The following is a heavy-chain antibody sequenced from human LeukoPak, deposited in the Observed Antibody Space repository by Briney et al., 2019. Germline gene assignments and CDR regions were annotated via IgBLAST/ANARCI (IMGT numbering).Heavy chain of an antibody. CDR1: GGSISGYY. J-gene: IGHJ4*02. Sequence: SETLSLTCTVSGGSISGYYWSWIRQPPGKGLECIGYIFYSGSTNYNPSFKSRVSISVDTSKNQVSLKLTSVTAADTAVYYCARHTVSRAGGDFDYWGQGTLVTVSS. CDR3: ARHTVSRAGGDFDY. CDR2: IFYSGST. D-gene: IGHD2-8*01. V-gene: IGHV4-59*08.